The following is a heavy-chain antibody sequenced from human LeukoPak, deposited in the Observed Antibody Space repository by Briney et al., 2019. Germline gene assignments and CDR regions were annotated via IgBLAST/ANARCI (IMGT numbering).Heavy chain of an antibody. CDR2: INHSGST. V-gene: IGHV4-34*01. J-gene: IGHJ6*03. CDR3: AREGPWPNYYYYYMDV. CDR1: GGSFSGYY. D-gene: IGHD5-24*01. Sequence: PSETLPLTCAVYGGSFSGYYWSWIRQPPGKGLEWIGEINHSGSTNYNPSLKSRVTISVDTSKNQFSLKLSSVTAADTAVYYCAREGPWPNYYYYYMDVWGKGTTVTISS.